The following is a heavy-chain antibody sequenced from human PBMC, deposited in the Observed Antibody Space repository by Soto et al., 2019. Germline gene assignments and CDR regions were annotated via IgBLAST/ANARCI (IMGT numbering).Heavy chain of an antibody. CDR2: MNTNTNTT. V-gene: IGHV1-8*01. CDR3: ATGAAGIAAHVI. J-gene: IGHJ4*02. Sequence: ASLKFSWNSSGYTLTHNDINWVLQARGQGLEWIGWMNTNTNTTDSAEVFEGRVSLTWDTSISTAYMQLSSLRSGDTAVYYCATGAAGIAAHVIWGQGTLVTVSS. D-gene: IGHD6-13*01. CDR1: GYTLTHND.